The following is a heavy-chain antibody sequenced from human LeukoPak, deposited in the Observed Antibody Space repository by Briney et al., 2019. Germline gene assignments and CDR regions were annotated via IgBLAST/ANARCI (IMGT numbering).Heavy chain of an antibody. CDR1: GYTFTGYY. CDR2: INPNSGGT. J-gene: IGHJ6*02. D-gene: IGHD2-21*02. Sequence: ASVKVSCKASGYTFTGYYMHWVRQAPGQGLEWMGWINPNSGGTNYAQKFQGRVTMTRDMSISTAYMELSRLRSDDTAVYYCAREWVTAPYYYYGMDVWGQGTTVTVSS. CDR3: AREWVTAPYYYYGMDV. V-gene: IGHV1-2*02.